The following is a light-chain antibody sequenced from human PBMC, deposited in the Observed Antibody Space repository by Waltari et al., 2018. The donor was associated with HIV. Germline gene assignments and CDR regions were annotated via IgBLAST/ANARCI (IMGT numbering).Light chain of an antibody. CDR3: MQPLGTTAT. J-gene: IGKJ1*01. CDR1: QSLAHTNGYNY. Sequence: DIGMTQSPLFLSVSPGESASISCRSTQSLAHTNGYNYLHWFLQKPGQPPPLLIYLDSNRASGVPDRCSGSGSGTYFSLKFSRVEAEDGGLYYCMQPLGTTATFGQGTKL. V-gene: IGKV2-28*01. CDR2: LDS.